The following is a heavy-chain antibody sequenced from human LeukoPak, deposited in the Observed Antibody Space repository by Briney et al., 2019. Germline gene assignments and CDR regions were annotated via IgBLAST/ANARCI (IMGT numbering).Heavy chain of an antibody. V-gene: IGHV5-51*01. D-gene: IGHD1-26*01. CDR3: ARRRYSGSPNWFDP. CDR1: GHSFTNHW. Sequence: GESLKISCEASGHSFTNHWIGWVRQMPGKGLEWMGIINLGDSDTKYSPSFQGQVTISLDKSISTAYLQWRSLKASDTAMYYCARRRYSGSPNWFDPWGQGSLVTVSS. J-gene: IGHJ5*02. CDR2: INLGDSDT.